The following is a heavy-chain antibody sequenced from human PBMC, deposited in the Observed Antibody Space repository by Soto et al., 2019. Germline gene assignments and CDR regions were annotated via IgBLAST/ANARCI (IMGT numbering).Heavy chain of an antibody. CDR1: GFTVSSNY. D-gene: IGHD1-26*01. V-gene: IGHV3-66*01. CDR3: ARDFVVGGPTINYYYGMDV. Sequence: EVQLVESGGDLVQPGGSLRLSCAASGFTVSSNYMSWVRQAPGKGLEWISIIYSAGNTYYADSVKGRFTISRDNSKNTLYLQMNSLGAEDTAVYYWARDFVVGGPTINYYYGMDVWGQGTTVTVSS. CDR2: IYSAGNT. J-gene: IGHJ6*02.